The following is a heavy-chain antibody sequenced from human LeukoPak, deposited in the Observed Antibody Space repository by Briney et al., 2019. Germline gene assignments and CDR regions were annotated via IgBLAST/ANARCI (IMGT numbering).Heavy chain of an antibody. J-gene: IGHJ5*02. CDR3: VRYYYGSGTSFHP. Sequence: GGSLRLSCEASGFSFSDYWMSWVGQAPGKGLEWVANIKKDGSEKHYVDSVKGRFISSRDNAKNSLYLQMSSLRVEDTAVFYCVRYYYGSGTSFHPWGQGTLVTVSS. CDR1: GFSFSDYW. D-gene: IGHD3-10*01. CDR2: IKKDGSEK. V-gene: IGHV3-7*01.